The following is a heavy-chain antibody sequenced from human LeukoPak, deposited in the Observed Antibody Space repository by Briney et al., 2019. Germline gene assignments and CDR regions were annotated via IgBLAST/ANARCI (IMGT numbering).Heavy chain of an antibody. CDR3: SRENGAFSPFGY. J-gene: IGHJ4*02. Sequence: PSETLSLTCTVSGGSIRSSSYYWGWIRQPPGKGLEWIGSIYYSGSTYYNASLKSRGTISVDTSKNQFSLNLTSVTAADTAVYYCSRENGAFSPFGYWGQGTLVTVLS. CDR2: IYYSGST. V-gene: IGHV4-39*07. CDR1: GGSIRSSSYY. D-gene: IGHD2-8*01.